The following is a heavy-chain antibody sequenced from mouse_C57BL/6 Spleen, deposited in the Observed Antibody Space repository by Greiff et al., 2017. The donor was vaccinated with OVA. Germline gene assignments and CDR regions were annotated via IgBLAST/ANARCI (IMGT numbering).Heavy chain of an antibody. J-gene: IGHJ4*01. CDR2: ISSGSSTI. CDR1: GFTFSDYG. V-gene: IGHV5-17*01. D-gene: IGHD1-1*01. CDR3: ARREDYYGSSYGSYAMDY. Sequence: EVQGVESGGGLVKPGGSLKLSFAASGFTFSDYGMHWVRQAPEKGLEWVAYISSGSSTIYYADTVKGRFTISRDNAKNTLFLQMTSLRSEDTAMYYCARREDYYGSSYGSYAMDYWGQGTSVTVSS.